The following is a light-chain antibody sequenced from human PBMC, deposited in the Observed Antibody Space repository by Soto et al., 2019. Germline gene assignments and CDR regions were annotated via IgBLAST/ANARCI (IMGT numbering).Light chain of an antibody. CDR1: QTVSSN. CDR2: GAS. CDR3: QQYNNWPRT. V-gene: IGKV3-15*01. Sequence: EIVMTQSPATLSVSPGERATLSCRASQTVSSNLAWYQQKPGLAPRLLIYGASTRATGTPARFSGSGSGTEFTLTISSLQSEDFEVYYCQQYNNWPRTFGQGTKVEIK. J-gene: IGKJ1*01.